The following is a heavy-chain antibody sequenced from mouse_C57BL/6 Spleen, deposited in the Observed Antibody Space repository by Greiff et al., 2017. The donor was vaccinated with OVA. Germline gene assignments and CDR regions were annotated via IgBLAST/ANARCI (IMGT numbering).Heavy chain of an antibody. Sequence: EVHLVEPGGGLVQPKGSLNLSCAASGFTFTIYAIHLVIQAPAKGWEWVARIRSKSSNYATYYADSVKDRFTISRDDSQSMLYLQMNNLKTEDTAMYYCVRDRELGYYAMDYWGQGTSVTVSS. CDR3: VRDRELGYYAMDY. CDR1: GFTFTIYA. J-gene: IGHJ4*01. CDR2: IRSKSSNYAT. D-gene: IGHD4-1*01. V-gene: IGHV10-3*01.